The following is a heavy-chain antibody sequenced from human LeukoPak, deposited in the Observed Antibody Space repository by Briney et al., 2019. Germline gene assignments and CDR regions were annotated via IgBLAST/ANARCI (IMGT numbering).Heavy chain of an antibody. CDR3: ARVLHKRNYDSSGYYGY. Sequence: GGSLRLSCAASGFTFSSYWMSWVRQAPGKGLEWVSYISSSSSTIYYADSVKGRFTISRDNAKNSLSLQMNSLGAEDTAVYYCARVLHKRNYDSSGYYGYWGQGTLVTVSS. J-gene: IGHJ4*02. CDR2: ISSSSSTI. CDR1: GFTFSSYW. D-gene: IGHD3-22*01. V-gene: IGHV3-48*01.